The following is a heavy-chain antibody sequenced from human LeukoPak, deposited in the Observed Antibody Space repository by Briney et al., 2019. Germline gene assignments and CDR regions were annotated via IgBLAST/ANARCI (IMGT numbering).Heavy chain of an antibody. CDR3: TRVGYIDEGIDY. V-gene: IGHV3-7*04. CDR2: IKQDGSKK. CDR1: GFTFTTYA. J-gene: IGHJ4*02. D-gene: IGHD5-24*01. Sequence: GGSLRLSCAASGFTFTTYAMTWVRQAPGKGLEWVANIKQDGSKKSYVDSVKGRFTISRDNAKNSLYLQMNSLRAEDTAIYYCTRVGYIDEGIDYWGQGTLVTVSS.